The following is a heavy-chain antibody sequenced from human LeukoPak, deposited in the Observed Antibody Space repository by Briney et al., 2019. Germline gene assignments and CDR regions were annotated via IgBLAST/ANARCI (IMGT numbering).Heavy chain of an antibody. V-gene: IGHV4-59*12. CDR3: ARGEGIYYYFYMDV. Sequence: SETLSLTCTVSGGSISSYYWSWIRQPPGKGLEWIGYIYYSGSTNYNPSLKSRVTISVDTSKNQFSLKLSSVTAADTAVYYCARGEGIYYYFYMDVWGKGTTVTISS. CDR1: GGSISSYY. J-gene: IGHJ6*03. CDR2: IYYSGST.